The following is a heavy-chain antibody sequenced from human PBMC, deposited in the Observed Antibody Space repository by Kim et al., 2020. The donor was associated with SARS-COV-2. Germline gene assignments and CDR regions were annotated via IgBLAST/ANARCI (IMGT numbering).Heavy chain of an antibody. D-gene: IGHD6-13*01. J-gene: IGHJ3*02. Sequence: AHYDKSRVTISRENSKNTLYLQMNSLRAEDTAVYYCARGLAAAGFDAFDIWGQGTMVTVSS. CDR3: ARGLAAAGFDAFDI. V-gene: IGHV3-30*01.